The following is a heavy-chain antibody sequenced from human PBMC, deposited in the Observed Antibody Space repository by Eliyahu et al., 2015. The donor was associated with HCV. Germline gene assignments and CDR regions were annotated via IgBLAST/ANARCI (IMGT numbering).Heavy chain of an antibody. V-gene: IGHV3-21*01. CDR3: ARVDGYNQHGNFYYYYGMDV. D-gene: IGHD5-24*01. CDR2: ISSSSSYI. CDR1: GFTXXXXS. J-gene: IGHJ6*02. Sequence: EVQLVESGGGLVKPGGSLRLSCAASGFTXXXXSXNXVRQSPGKGLEWVSSISSSSSYIYYADSVKGRFTISRDNAKNSLYLQMNSLRAEDTAVYYCARVDGYNQHGNFYYYYGMDVWGQGTTVTVSS.